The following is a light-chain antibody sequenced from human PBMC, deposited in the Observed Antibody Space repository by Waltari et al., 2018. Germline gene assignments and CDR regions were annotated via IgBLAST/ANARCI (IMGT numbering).Light chain of an antibody. J-gene: IGKJ2*01. CDR2: AAS. CDR1: QGISNF. CDR3: QHYDGFPYT. V-gene: IGKV1-16*01. Sequence: DIQMTQSPSSLSASVGDTVTITCRASQGISNFLVWFQQHPGKPPKSLIYAASTLQHGVPSRFSGRGSGADFTLTISSLQPEDFATYYCQHYDGFPYTFGQGTRVDI.